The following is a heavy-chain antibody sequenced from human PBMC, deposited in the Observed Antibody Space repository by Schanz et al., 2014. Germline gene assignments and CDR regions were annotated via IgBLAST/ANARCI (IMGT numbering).Heavy chain of an antibody. CDR2: ISGGGGTT. Sequence: EVQLLESGGGLVQPGGSLRLSCASSGFSFTTYAMSWVRQAPGKGLEWVTAISGGGGTTYYADSVKGRFTISRDNSKNTVYIQMNSLRAENTAVYYCARGGPAYYFDDWGQGTLVTVSS. V-gene: IGHV3-23*01. CDR1: GFSFTTYA. CDR3: ARGGPAYYFDD. J-gene: IGHJ4*02.